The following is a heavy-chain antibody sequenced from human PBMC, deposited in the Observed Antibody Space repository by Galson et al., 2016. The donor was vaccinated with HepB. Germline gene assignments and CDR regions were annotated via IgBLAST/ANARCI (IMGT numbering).Heavy chain of an antibody. CDR1: GGSISSGCYY. D-gene: IGHD5-12*01. Sequence: TLSPTCPVSGGSISSGCYYWNWLRQHPGKGPEWFGYIVYTRSTYYSPSLKRRVTISVDTSKNQFTLKLSSVTAADTAVYYCVRVSGYDYIRFDYWGQGTLVTVSS. CDR2: IVYTRST. J-gene: IGHJ4*02. CDR3: VRVSGYDYIRFDY. V-gene: IGHV4-31*03.